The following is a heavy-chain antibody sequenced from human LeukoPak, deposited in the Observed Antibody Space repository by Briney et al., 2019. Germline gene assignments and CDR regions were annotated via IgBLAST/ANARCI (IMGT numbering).Heavy chain of an antibody. J-gene: IGHJ5*02. CDR1: GGTFSSYA. V-gene: IGHV1-69*13. D-gene: IGHD2-2*01. CDR3: AREGYCSSTSCLNWFDP. Sequence: SVKVSCKASGGTFSSYAISWARQAPGQGLEWMGGIIPIFGTANYAQKFQGRVTITADESTSTAYMELSSLRSEDTAVYYCAREGYCSSTSCLNWFDPWGQGTLVTVSS. CDR2: IIPIFGTA.